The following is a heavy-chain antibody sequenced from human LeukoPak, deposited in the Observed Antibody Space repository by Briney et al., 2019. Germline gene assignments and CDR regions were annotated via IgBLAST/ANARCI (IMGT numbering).Heavy chain of an antibody. Sequence: GGSLRLSCAASGFTFSSYSMNWVRQAPGKGLEWVSSISSSSSYIYYADSVKGRFTISRDNAKNSLYLQMNSLRAEDTAAYYCARDQGTAMVPNWFDPWGQGTLVTVSS. CDR2: ISSSSSYI. CDR3: ARDQGTAMVPNWFDP. V-gene: IGHV3-21*01. J-gene: IGHJ5*02. CDR1: GFTFSSYS. D-gene: IGHD5-18*01.